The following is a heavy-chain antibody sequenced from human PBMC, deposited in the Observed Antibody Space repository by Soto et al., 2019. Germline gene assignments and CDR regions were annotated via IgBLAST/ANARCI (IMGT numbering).Heavy chain of an antibody. D-gene: IGHD6-13*01. CDR2: ISWNSGSI. CDR3: AKDSSSWDHDAFDI. J-gene: IGHJ3*02. Sequence: SLRLSCAASGFTFDDYAMHWVRQAPGKGLEWVSGISWNSGSIGYADSVKGRFTISRDNAKNSLYLQMNSLRAEDTALYYCAKDSSSWDHDAFDIWGQGTMVTVSS. V-gene: IGHV3-9*01. CDR1: GFTFDDYA.